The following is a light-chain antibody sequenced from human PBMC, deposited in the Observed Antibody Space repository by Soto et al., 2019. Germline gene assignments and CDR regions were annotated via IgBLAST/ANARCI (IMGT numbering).Light chain of an antibody. CDR3: VLYMGSGIWV. Sequence: QAVVTQEASLSVSPGTTVTLTCGLSSGSVSANYYPSWYQQNPGQAPRTLIYNTNTRSSGVPDRFSGSILGNKAALTITGAQADDESDYYCVLYMGSGIWVFGGGTKLTVL. J-gene: IGLJ3*02. CDR1: SGSVSANYY. V-gene: IGLV8-61*01. CDR2: NTN.